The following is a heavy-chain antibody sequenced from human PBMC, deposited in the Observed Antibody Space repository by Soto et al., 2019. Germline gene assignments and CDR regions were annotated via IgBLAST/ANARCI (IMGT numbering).Heavy chain of an antibody. D-gene: IGHD1-7*01. CDR2: IIPIFGTA. V-gene: IGHV1-69*13. CDR3: ERDAGSDRKLDLLYYYFDD. CDR1: GGTFSSYA. J-gene: IGHJ4*02. Sequence: SVKVSCKASGGTFSSYAISWVRQAPGQGLEWMGGIIPIFGTANYTQKSQGRVTITADESTSTAYMELSSLRSEDTAVYYCERDAGSDRKLDLLYYYFDDWGQGTLVTVSS.